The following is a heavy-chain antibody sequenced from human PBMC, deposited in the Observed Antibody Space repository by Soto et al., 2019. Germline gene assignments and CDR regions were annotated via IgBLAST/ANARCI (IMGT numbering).Heavy chain of an antibody. D-gene: IGHD1-26*01. V-gene: IGHV3-23*01. CDR2: IGASGAGT. CDR3: ALRKTGSYFDY. CDR1: GFTFSSYA. Sequence: GVSLRLSCSASGFTFSSYAMSWVRQAPGKGLEWVSAIGASGAGTYYAEYVKGRFTISRDNSKNTLYLQMNSLRDEDTAVYYCALRKTGSYFDYWGKGTLVTVSS. J-gene: IGHJ4*02.